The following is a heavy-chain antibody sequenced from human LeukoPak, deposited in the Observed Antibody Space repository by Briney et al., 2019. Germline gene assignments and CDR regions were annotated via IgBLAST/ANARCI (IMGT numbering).Heavy chain of an antibody. J-gene: IGHJ4*02. D-gene: IGHD3-22*01. CDR1: GYTFTGYY. V-gene: IGHV1-2*02. CDR3: ARDLRITMIVVVMDY. Sequence: ASVKVSCKASGYTFTGYYMHWVRQAPGQGLEWMGWINPNSGGTNYAQKFQGRVTMTRDTSISTAYMELSRLRSDDTAVYYCARDLRITMIVVVMDYWGQGTLVTVSS. CDR2: INPNSGGT.